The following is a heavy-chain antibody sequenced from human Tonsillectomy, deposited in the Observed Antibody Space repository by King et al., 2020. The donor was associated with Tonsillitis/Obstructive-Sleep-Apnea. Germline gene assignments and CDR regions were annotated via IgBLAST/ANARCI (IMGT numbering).Heavy chain of an antibody. CDR3: AKDLPLDDSNWYGYFDY. Sequence: EVQLVESGGGLVQPGGSLRLSCAASGFTLSSYAMSWVRLAPGKGLEWVSSISGRGGSTYYADSVKARFTISRDNSKNTLYLQMNSLRAAEMAVYYCAKDLPLDDSNWYGYFDYWGQGTLVTVSS. V-gene: IGHV3-23*04. J-gene: IGHJ4*02. CDR1: GFTLSSYA. CDR2: ISGRGGST. D-gene: IGHD6-13*01.